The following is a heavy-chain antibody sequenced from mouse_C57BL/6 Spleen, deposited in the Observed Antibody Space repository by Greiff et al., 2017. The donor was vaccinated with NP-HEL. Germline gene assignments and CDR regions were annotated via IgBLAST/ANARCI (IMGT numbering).Heavy chain of an antibody. V-gene: IGHV14-2*01. Sequence: EVQVVESGAELVKPGASVKLSCTASGFNIKDYYMHWVKQRTEQGLEWIGRIDPEDGETKYAPKFQGKATITADTSSNTAYLQLSSLTSEDTAVYYCARTAQATSYAMDYWGQGTSVTVSS. D-gene: IGHD3-2*02. CDR3: ARTAQATSYAMDY. J-gene: IGHJ4*01. CDR2: IDPEDGET. CDR1: GFNIKDYY.